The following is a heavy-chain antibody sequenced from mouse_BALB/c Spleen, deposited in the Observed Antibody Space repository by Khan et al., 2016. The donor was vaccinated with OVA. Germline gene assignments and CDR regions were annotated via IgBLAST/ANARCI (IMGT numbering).Heavy chain of an antibody. CDR1: GYTFSSYW. Sequence: QVQLQQSGAELMKPGASVKISCKATGYTFSSYWIEWVKQRPGHGLEWIGEILPGSGRTNYNEKFKGKATFTADTSSNTAYMQLSNLTSDDSAVDYCARGNYYGRSSWFGYWGQGTLVTVSA. D-gene: IGHD1-1*01. CDR3: ARGNYYGRSSWFGY. V-gene: IGHV1-9*01. CDR2: ILPGSGRT. J-gene: IGHJ3*01.